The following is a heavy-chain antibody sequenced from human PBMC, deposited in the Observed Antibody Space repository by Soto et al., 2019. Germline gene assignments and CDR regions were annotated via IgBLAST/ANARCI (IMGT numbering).Heavy chain of an antibody. CDR3: ARGSPGTVEH. V-gene: IGHV1-8*02. J-gene: IGHJ1*01. D-gene: IGHD3-10*01. CDR1: GYSLTNFH. CDR2: MNHYSGAT. Sequence: ASVKVSCKASGYSLTNFHFKWVRQATLQVLERIGCMNHYSGATGHAQNFQGRVTMTRDTSQNTAYMEMTSLTSDDTAVYYCARGSPGTVEHWAQGTSVTVSS.